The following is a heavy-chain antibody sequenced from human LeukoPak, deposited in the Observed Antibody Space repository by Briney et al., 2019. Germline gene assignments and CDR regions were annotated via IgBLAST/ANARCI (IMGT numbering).Heavy chain of an antibody. Sequence: PSETLSLTCTVSGGSISSSSYYWGWIRQPPGKGLEWIGSIYYSGSTYYNPSLKSRVTISVDTSKNQFSLKLSSVTAADTAVYYCARHIVVVPAAIGGPMGFDYWGQGTLVTVSS. CDR1: GGSISSSSYY. D-gene: IGHD2-2*01. CDR2: IYYSGST. J-gene: IGHJ4*02. V-gene: IGHV4-39*01. CDR3: ARHIVVVPAAIGGPMGFDY.